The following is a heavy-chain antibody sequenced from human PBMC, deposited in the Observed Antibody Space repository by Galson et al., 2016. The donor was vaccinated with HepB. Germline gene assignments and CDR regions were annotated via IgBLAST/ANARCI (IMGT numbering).Heavy chain of an antibody. CDR1: GFTFSSYA. CDR3: AKGGQVLRYFYWLLTAYGMDV. V-gene: IGHV3-23*01. J-gene: IGHJ6*02. D-gene: IGHD3-9*01. Sequence: SLRLSCAASGFTFSSYAMSWVRQAPGKGLEWVSAISGSGGSTYYADTVKGRFTISRDNPKNTLYLQMNSLRAEDTAVYYCAKGGQVLRYFYWLLTAYGMDVWGQGTTVTVSS. CDR2: ISGSGGST.